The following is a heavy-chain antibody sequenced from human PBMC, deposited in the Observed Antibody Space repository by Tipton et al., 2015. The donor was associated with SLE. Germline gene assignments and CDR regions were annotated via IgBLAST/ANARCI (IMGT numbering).Heavy chain of an antibody. CDR3: ARFWGPNSWYFDY. CDR2: INHSGST. J-gene: IGHJ4*02. D-gene: IGHD6-13*01. V-gene: IGHV4-34*01. CDR1: GGSFSGYY. Sequence: TLSLTRAVYGGSFSGYYWSWIRQPPGKGLEWIGEINHSGSTNYNPSLKSRVTISVDTSKKQFSLKLSSVTAADTAVYYCARFWGPNSWYFDYWGQGTLVTVSS.